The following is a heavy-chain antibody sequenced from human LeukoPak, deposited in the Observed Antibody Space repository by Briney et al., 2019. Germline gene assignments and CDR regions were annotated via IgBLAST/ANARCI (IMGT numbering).Heavy chain of an antibody. V-gene: IGHV4-59*01. CDR1: GGSISSYY. D-gene: IGHD3-3*01. CDR2: IYYSGST. CDR3: ARGFGGDFWSGYYDY. J-gene: IGHJ4*02. Sequence: SETLSLTCTVSGGSISSYYWSWIRRPPGKGLEWIGYIYYSGSTNYNPSLKSRVTISVDTSKNQFSLKLSSVTAADTAVYYCARGFGGDFWSGYYDYWGQGTLVTVPS.